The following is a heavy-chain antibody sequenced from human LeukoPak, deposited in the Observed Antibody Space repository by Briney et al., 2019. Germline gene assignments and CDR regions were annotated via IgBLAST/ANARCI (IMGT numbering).Heavy chain of an antibody. J-gene: IGHJ6*03. CDR2: ISSSSSTI. CDR3: ASHRDSSSWYDYYYYMDV. D-gene: IGHD6-13*01. Sequence: PGGSLRLSCAASGFTFSSYSMNWVRQAPGKGLEWVSYISSSSSTIYYADSVKGRFTISRDNAKNSLYLQMNSLRAEDTAVYYCASHRDSSSWYDYYYYMDVWGKGTTVTVSS. CDR1: GFTFSSYS. V-gene: IGHV3-48*01.